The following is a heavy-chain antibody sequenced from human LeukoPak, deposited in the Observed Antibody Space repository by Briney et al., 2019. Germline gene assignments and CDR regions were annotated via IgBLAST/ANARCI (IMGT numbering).Heavy chain of an antibody. CDR2: ISWNSGSI. D-gene: IGHD3-10*01. Sequence: GGSLRLSCAASGFTFDDYAMHWVRQAPGKGLEWVSGISWNSGSIGYADSVKGRFTISRDNAKNSLYLQMNSLRAEDTALYYCAKASLGGYGSGSYNTPIDYWGQGTLVTVSS. V-gene: IGHV3-9*01. CDR3: AKASLGGYGSGSYNTPIDY. CDR1: GFTFDDYA. J-gene: IGHJ4*02.